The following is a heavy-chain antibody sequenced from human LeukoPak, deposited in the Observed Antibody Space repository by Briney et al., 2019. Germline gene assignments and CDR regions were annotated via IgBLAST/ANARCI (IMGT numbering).Heavy chain of an antibody. CDR1: GGTFSSYA. J-gene: IGHJ4*02. D-gene: IGHD3-10*01. CDR2: INPNSGGT. CDR3: ARGREGASGALDY. V-gene: IGHV1-2*04. Sequence: ASVKVSCKASGGTFSSYAISWVRQAPGQGLEWMGWINPNSGGTNYAQKFQGWVTMTRDTSISTAYMELSRLRSDDTAVYYCARGREGASGALDYWGQGTLVTVSS.